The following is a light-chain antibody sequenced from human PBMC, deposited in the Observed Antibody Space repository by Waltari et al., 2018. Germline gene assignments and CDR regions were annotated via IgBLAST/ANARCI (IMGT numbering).Light chain of an antibody. CDR3: QQYYDSPLT. Sequence: DIVMTQSPDSLTVSLGGRATIHCRPSQRLFYSPNKRTYLAWYQQKAGQSPKLLIYWASTRESGVPDRFSGSGSGTDFSLTISNLQAEDVAVYSCQQYYDSPLTFGGGTKVEIK. V-gene: IGKV4-1*01. CDR2: WAS. CDR1: QRLFYSPNKRTY. J-gene: IGKJ4*01.